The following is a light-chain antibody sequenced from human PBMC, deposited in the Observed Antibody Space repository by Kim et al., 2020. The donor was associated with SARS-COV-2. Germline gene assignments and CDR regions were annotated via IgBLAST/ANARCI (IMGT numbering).Light chain of an antibody. CDR2: YDS. Sequence: RGKKARITCGGNNIGSKSVHWYQQKPGQAPVLVIYYDSDRHSGIPERFSGSNSGNTATLATSRVEAGDEADYYCQVWDSSSDHVVFGGGTQLTVL. CDR3: QVWDSSSDHVV. V-gene: IGLV3-21*04. CDR1: NIGSKS. J-gene: IGLJ2*01.